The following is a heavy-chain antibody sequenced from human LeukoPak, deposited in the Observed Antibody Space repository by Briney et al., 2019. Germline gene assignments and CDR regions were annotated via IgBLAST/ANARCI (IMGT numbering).Heavy chain of an antibody. V-gene: IGHV4-59*08. CDR1: GGSISSYY. Sequence: SETLSLTCTVSGGSISSYYWSWIRQPPGKGLEWIGYIHCSGSTNYNPSLKSRVTISVDTSKNQFSLKLSSVTAADTAVYYCARWYSSSWYGMDVWGQGTTVTVSS. CDR3: ARWYSSSWYGMDV. J-gene: IGHJ6*02. CDR2: IHCSGST. D-gene: IGHD6-13*01.